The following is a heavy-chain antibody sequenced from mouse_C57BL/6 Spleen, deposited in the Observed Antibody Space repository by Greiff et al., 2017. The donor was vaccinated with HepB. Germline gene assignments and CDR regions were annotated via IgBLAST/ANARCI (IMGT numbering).Heavy chain of an antibody. CDR2: ISDGGSYT. Sequence: EVKLVESGGGLVKPGGSLKLSCAASGFTFSSYAMSWVRQTPEKRLEWVATISDGGSYTYYPDNVKGRFTISRDNAKNNLYLQMSHLKSEDTAMYYCARPRYYGSSFIFDYWGQGTTLTVSS. D-gene: IGHD1-1*01. J-gene: IGHJ2*01. CDR1: GFTFSSYA. CDR3: ARPRYYGSSFIFDY. V-gene: IGHV5-4*03.